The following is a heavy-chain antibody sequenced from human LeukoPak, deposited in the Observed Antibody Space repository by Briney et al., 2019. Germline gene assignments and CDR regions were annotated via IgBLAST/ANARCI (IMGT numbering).Heavy chain of an antibody. CDR2: ILYDGGNA. D-gene: IGHD3-10*01. J-gene: IGHJ4*02. V-gene: IGHV3-30*01. CDR3: ARDSTYYYASGSSGPHYFDY. Sequence: GGCLRLSCAASGFTFCSYAMHWVRQVPGKGLEWVAVILYDGGNAYYADSVKGRFTISRDNSKNTLYLQLNSLRAEDTAVYYCARDSTYYYASGSSGPHYFDYWGQGTLVTVSS. CDR1: GFTFCSYA.